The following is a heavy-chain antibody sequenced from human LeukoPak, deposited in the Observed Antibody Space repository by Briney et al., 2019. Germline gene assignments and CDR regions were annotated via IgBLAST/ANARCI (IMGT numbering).Heavy chain of an antibody. D-gene: IGHD2-2*01. CDR2: INHSGST. CDR1: GGSISSSSYY. CDR3: ARDEGSSYPFDY. J-gene: IGHJ4*02. V-gene: IGHV4-39*07. Sequence: SETLSLTCTVSGGSISSSSYYWGWIRQPPGKGLEWIGEINHSGSTNYNPSLKSRVTISVDTSKNQFSLNLSSVAAADTAVYFCARDEGSSYPFDYWGQGTLVTVSS.